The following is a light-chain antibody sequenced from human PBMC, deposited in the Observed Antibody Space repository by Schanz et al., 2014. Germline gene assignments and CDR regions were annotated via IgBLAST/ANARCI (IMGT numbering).Light chain of an antibody. J-gene: IGLJ2*01. CDR1: SSNIGAGYD. CDR3: SSYAGSNNVV. V-gene: IGLV1-40*01. Sequence: QSVLTQPPSVSGAPGQRVTISCTGSSSNIGAGYDVHWYQQLPGTAPKLLIFDNNSRPSGVPDRFSGSKSGTSASLAITGLQAEDEADYYCSSYAGSNNVVFGGGTKLTVL. CDR2: DNN.